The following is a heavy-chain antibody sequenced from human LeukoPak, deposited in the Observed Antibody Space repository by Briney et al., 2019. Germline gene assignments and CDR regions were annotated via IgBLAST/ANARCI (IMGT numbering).Heavy chain of an antibody. CDR3: SRDGSGWSRDV. Sequence: GGSLRLSCAASGFTFSNFAMTWVRQAPGKGLEWVSSIVGSSSTYYADSLKGRFTCSRDNAKNSVYLQMDSLTADDTAVYYCSRDGSGWSRDVWGPGTTVIVSS. D-gene: IGHD6-19*01. CDR1: GFTFSNFA. CDR2: IVGSSST. J-gene: IGHJ6*02. V-gene: IGHV3-21*01.